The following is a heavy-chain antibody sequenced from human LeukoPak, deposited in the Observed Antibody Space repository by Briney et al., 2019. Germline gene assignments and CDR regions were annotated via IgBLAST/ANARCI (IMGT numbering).Heavy chain of an antibody. Sequence: GGSLRLSCAASGFTFSSYSMNWVRQAPGKGLEWVSSISSSSYIYYADSVKGRFNISRDNAKNSLYLQMNSLRAEDTAVYYCASFGGEQWRTYWGQGTLVTVSS. J-gene: IGHJ4*02. V-gene: IGHV3-21*01. CDR1: GFTFSSYS. D-gene: IGHD6-19*01. CDR3: ASFGGEQWRTY. CDR2: ISSSSYI.